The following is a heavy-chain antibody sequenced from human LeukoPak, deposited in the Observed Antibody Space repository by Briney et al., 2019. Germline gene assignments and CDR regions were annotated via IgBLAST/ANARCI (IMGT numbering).Heavy chain of an antibody. V-gene: IGHV4-59*01. CDR3: ARESYDSSGYYCFDY. CDR1: GGSISTYY. Sequence: SETLSLTCTVSGGSISTYYWSWMRQPPGRGLEWIGYIYYSGSTNHNPPLQSRVTISVDTSKNQFSLKLNSVTAADTAVYYCARESYDSSGYYCFDYWGQGTLVTVSS. D-gene: IGHD3-22*01. J-gene: IGHJ4*02. CDR2: IYYSGST.